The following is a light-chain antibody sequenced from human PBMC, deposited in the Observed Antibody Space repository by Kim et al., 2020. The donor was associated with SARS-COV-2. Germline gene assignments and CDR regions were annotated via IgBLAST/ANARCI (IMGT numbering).Light chain of an antibody. V-gene: IGKV1-16*01. J-gene: IGKJ4*01. CDR3: QQYSLYPLT. CDR2: EGS. CDR1: QGINTH. Sequence: VSVGDRVTLTCRASQGINTHVAWFQQKPGKAPKALSYEGSSLHSGVPSRFSGSASGTYFTLTITSLQPEDFATYYCQQYSLYPLTFGGGTKVDIK.